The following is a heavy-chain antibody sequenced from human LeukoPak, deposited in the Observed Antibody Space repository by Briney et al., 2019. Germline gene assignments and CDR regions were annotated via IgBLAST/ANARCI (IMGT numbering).Heavy chain of an antibody. CDR3: ARSGYSGYGFPNYFDY. CDR2: ISAYNGNT. Sequence: ASVKVSCKASGYTFTSYGISWVRQAPGQGLEWMGWISAYNGNTNYAQKLQGRVTMTIDTSTSTAYMELRSLRSDDTAVYYCARSGYSGYGFPNYFDYWGQGTLVTVSS. D-gene: IGHD5-12*01. V-gene: IGHV1-18*01. CDR1: GYTFTSYG. J-gene: IGHJ4*02.